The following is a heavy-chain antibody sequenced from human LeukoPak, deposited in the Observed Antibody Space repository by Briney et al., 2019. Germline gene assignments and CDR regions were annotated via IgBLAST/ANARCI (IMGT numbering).Heavy chain of an antibody. Sequence: SETLPLTCGVYGGSVRGYDWSWIRQPPGKGLEWIGEISYSGSTNYNPSLKSRLTMSVDTSKNQFSLNLSSVTAADTAVYYCARGRWGSSYGSYWGQGTLVTVSS. V-gene: IGHV4-34*01. J-gene: IGHJ4*02. CDR1: GGSVRGYD. CDR2: ISYSGST. CDR3: ARGRWGSSYGSY. D-gene: IGHD5-18*01.